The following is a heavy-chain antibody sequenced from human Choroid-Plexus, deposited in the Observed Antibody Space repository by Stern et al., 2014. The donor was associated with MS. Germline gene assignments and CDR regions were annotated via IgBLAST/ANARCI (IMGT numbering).Heavy chain of an antibody. CDR1: GFTLGSCA. CDR3: AKDRQYLTYFFDH. CDR2: VSDDGSNK. V-gene: IGHV3-30*18. Sequence: VQLVESGGGVVPAGRPLRLSCVASGFTLGSCAMHWVRQAPGKGLEWVAGVSDDGSNKYYADSVKGRFTISRDNSQNTLYMQMSSLRPEDTAVYYCAKDRQYLTYFFDHWGQGSLVTVSS. J-gene: IGHJ5*02. D-gene: IGHD2/OR15-2a*01.